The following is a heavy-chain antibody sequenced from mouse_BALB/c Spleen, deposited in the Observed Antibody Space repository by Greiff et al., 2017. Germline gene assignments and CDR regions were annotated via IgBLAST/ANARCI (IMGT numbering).Heavy chain of an antibody. J-gene: IGHJ4*01. Sequence: VQLLQSGAELVRPGASVKISCTAFGYTFTNYHINWVQQRPGQGLDWIGYINPYNDYTSYKQKFKGQATLTVDKSSSTAYMELSSLTSEDSAVYYCARYYDYDDAMDYWGQGTSVTVSS. CDR2: INPYNDYT. V-gene: IGHV1S45*01. CDR3: ARYYDYDDAMDY. D-gene: IGHD2-4*01. CDR1: GYTFTNYH.